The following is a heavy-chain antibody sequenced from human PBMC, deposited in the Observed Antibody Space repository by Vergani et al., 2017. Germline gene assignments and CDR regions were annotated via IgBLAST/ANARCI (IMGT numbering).Heavy chain of an antibody. Sequence: QVKLQESVPGLVKPSETLSLTCTVSGGSISSYYWSWIRQPPGKGLEWIGYIYYSGSTNYNPSLKSRVTISVDTSKNQFSLKLSSVTAADTAVYYCARNPYCGGDCYSDAFDIWGQGTMVTVSS. CDR3: ARNPYCGGDCYSDAFDI. J-gene: IGHJ3*02. CDR1: GGSISSYY. V-gene: IGHV4-59*01. CDR2: IYYSGST. D-gene: IGHD2-21*02.